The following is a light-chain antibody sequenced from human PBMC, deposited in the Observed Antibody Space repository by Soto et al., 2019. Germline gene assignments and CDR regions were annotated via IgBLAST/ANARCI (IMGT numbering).Light chain of an antibody. CDR2: AAS. J-gene: IGKJ1*01. CDR3: QQSYNTPWT. V-gene: IGKV1-39*01. Sequence: DIQMTQSPSYLSASVGDRVTITCRASQTISSYLNWYQQKPGKAPKLLIYAASSLQSGVPSSFSGSGSGTDFTLTITSLQPEDFATYYCQQSYNTPWTFGQGTKVEIK. CDR1: QTISSY.